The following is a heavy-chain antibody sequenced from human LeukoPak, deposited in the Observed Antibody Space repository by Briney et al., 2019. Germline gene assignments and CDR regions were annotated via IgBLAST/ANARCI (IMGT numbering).Heavy chain of an antibody. CDR2: MNPNSGNT. V-gene: IGHV1-8*01. J-gene: IGHJ5*02. D-gene: IGHD6-13*01. CDR3: ARAAFVGSNSDWFDP. Sequence: ASVKVSCKASGYTFTSYDINWVRQAPGQGLEWMGWMNPNSGNTGYAQKFQGRVTMTRNTSISTAYMELSSLRSEDTAVYYCARAAFVGSNSDWFDPWGQGTLVTVSS. CDR1: GYTFTSYD.